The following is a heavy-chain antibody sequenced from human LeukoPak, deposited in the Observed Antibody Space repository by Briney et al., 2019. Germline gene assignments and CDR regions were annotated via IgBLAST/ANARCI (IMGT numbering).Heavy chain of an antibody. V-gene: IGHV4-34*01. J-gene: IGHJ4*02. CDR2: NNHSGST. CDR1: GGSFSGYY. Sequence: SETLSLTCAVYGGSFSGYYWSWIRQPPGKGLEWIGENNHSGSTNYNPSLKSRVTISVDTSKNQFSLKLSSVTAADTAVYYCARVKTYYRIRELSPYFDYWGQGTLVTVSS. D-gene: IGHD3-16*02. CDR3: ARVKTYYRIRELSPYFDY.